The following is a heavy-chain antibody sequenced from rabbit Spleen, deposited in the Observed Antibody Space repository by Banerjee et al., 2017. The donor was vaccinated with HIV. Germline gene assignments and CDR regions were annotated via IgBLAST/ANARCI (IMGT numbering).Heavy chain of an antibody. CDR3: ARDAGSYDYIDVYFNL. CDR2: IYTGNGKT. J-gene: IGHJ4*01. Sequence: QEQLEESGGGLVKPEGSLTLTCKASGFSFSSGYDMCWVRQAPGKGLEWIGCIYTGNGKTYYASWAKGRFTISKSSSTTVTLQMTSLTAADTATYFCARDAGSYDYIDVYFNLWGQGTLVTVS. V-gene: IGHV1S45*01. D-gene: IGHD8-1*01. CDR1: GFSFSSGYD.